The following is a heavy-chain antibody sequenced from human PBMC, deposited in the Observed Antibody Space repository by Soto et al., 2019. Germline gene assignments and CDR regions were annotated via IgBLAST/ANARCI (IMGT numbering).Heavy chain of an antibody. J-gene: IGHJ6*02. CDR3: ARDGGVIVRCMDV. V-gene: IGHV3-48*02. CDR2: ISSSSSSTI. CDR1: GFTFSSYS. Sequence: PGGSLRLSCAASGFTFSSYSMNWVRPAPGKGLEWVSYISSSSSSTIYYADSVKGRFTISRDNAKNSLYLQMNSLRDEDTAVYYCARDGGVIVRCMDVWGQGTTVTVSS. D-gene: IGHD3-16*02.